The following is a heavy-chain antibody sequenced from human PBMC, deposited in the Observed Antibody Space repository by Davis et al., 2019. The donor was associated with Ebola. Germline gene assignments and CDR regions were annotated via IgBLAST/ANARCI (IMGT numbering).Heavy chain of an antibody. CDR3: GRGSVAWPLDF. D-gene: IGHD2-15*01. V-gene: IGHV1-46*03. CDR2: INPRGGSI. Sequence: AASVKVSCKASGFTFTRFAVHWVRQAPGQGLEWMGRINPRGGSISYAQRFQGRVTMTRDTSTSTVYMELSSLRSEDTALYYCGRGSVAWPLDFWGQGTLVTVSS. J-gene: IGHJ4*02. CDR1: GFTFTRFA.